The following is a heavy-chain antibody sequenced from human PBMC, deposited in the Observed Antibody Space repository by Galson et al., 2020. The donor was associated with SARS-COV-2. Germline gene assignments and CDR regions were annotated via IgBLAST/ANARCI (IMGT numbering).Heavy chain of an antibody. CDR2: IIPILDIE. CDR1: GGALSNFA. Sequence: SVKVSCKASGGALSNFAFSWVRQAPGQGLEWMGRIIPILDIEKYAQKFQGRVTITADKSTSTAYMELSSLRSEDTAVYYCAREVGKVQGAYVDPWGQGTLVTVSS. J-gene: IGHJ5*02. D-gene: IGHD3-10*01. CDR3: AREVGKVQGAYVDP. V-gene: IGHV1-69*10.